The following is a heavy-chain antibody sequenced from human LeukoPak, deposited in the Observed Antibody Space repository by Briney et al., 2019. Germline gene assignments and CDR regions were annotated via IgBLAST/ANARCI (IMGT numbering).Heavy chain of an antibody. V-gene: IGHV4-59*01. J-gene: IGHJ6*01. Sequence: SETLSLTCSVSGGSMSSYYWSCIRQPPGKGLEWTGYIYYRGSTNYNPSLKNRVTISVDTSKNQFSLEVSSVTAADTAVYYCARIIRVREAIMMDVWGQGTTVTVSS. D-gene: IGHD3-10*01. CDR2: IYYRGST. CDR3: ARIIRVREAIMMDV. CDR1: GGSMSSYY.